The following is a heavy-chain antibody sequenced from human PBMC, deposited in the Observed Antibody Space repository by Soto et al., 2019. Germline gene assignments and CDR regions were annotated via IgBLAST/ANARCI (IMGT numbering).Heavy chain of an antibody. CDR2: IWYDGSNK. CDR3: ARGYYEGSSVFDY. J-gene: IGHJ4*02. Sequence: PGGSLRLSCAASGFTFSSYGMHWVRQAPGKGLEWVAVIWYDGSNKYYADSVKGRFTVSRDDSKNTLYLQMNSLRAEDTAVYYCARGYYEGSSVFDYWGQGTLVTVSS. V-gene: IGHV3-33*01. CDR1: GFTFSSYG. D-gene: IGHD3-22*01.